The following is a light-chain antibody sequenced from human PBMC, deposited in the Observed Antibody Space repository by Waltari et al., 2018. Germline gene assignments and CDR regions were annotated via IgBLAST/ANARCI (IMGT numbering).Light chain of an antibody. Sequence: IQLTQSPSSLSASVGDRVTISCRASHDISSHLAWYQQKPGKAPTLLIYPASTLESGVPSGVSGSGSGTEFTLTISSLQPEDVATYYCQKYNSPPQTFGQGTKVEIK. CDR2: PAS. CDR1: HDISSH. CDR3: QKYNSPPQT. J-gene: IGKJ1*01. V-gene: IGKV1-9*01.